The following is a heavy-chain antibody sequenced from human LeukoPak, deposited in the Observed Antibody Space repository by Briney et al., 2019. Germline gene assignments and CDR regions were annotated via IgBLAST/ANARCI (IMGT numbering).Heavy chain of an antibody. J-gene: IGHJ3*02. V-gene: IGHV3-23*01. CDR1: GFTFSNYA. CDR3: AKDGGSDPDAFDI. D-gene: IGHD2-15*01. CDR2: ISGSGDST. Sequence: GGSLRLSCAASGFTFSNYAMRWVRQAPGKGLEWVSGISGSGDSTYYADSVKGRFTISRDNSKNTLYLQMNSLRAEDTAVYYCAKDGGSDPDAFDIWGQGTMVTVSS.